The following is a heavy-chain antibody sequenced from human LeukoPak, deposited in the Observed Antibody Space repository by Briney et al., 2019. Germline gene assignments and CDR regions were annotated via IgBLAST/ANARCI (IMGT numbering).Heavy chain of an antibody. J-gene: IGHJ4*02. CDR2: ISYDGSNK. CDR1: GFTFSSYA. CDR3: AKDGETMVRGVIITNFDY. Sequence: GGSLRLSCAASGFTFSSYAMHWVRQAPGKGLEWVAVISYDGSNKYYADSVKGRFTISRDNSKNTLYLQMNSLRAEGTAVYYCAKDGETMVRGVIITNFDYWGQGTLVTVSS. D-gene: IGHD3-10*01. V-gene: IGHV3-30*04.